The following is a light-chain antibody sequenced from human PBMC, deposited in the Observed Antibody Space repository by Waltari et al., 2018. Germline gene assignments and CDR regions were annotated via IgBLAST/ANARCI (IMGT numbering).Light chain of an antibody. J-gene: IGLJ1*01. CDR2: DDG. Sequence: SYVLTQPPSVSVAPGQTARITCEGNKIGSKNVHWYQHKPGQAPVLVVYDDGDRPSGIPALFSGSNSGNTATLTISRVEAGDEADYYCQVWDSGSDHYVFGTVTTVTVL. CDR3: QVWDSGSDHYV. CDR1: KIGSKN. V-gene: IGLV3-21*02.